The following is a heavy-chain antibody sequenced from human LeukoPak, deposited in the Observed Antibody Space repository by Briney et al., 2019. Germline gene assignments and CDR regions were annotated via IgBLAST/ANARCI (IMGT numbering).Heavy chain of an antibody. V-gene: IGHV4-39*01. D-gene: IGHD3-22*01. CDR2: INYSGST. Sequence: SETLSLTCTVSGGSIIGSTSYWGWIRQPPGKGLDWIGIINYSGSTYYNPSLRSRVTISVDTSKNQFSLKLNSVTASDTAVYYSARGYDYWGQGTLVTVSS. J-gene: IGHJ4*02. CDR3: ARGYDY. CDR1: GGSIIGSTSY.